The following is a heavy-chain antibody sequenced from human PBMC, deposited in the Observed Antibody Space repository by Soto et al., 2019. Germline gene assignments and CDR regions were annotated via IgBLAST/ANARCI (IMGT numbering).Heavy chain of an antibody. V-gene: IGHV4-39*07. CDR2: IYHSGST. Sequence: PSETLSLTCTVSGGSISSSSYYWGWIRQPPGKGLEWIGYIYHSGSTYYNPSLKSRVTISVDRSKNQFSLKLSSVSAADTAVYYCARGRGGGGVVDVGYWGQGTLVTVSS. CDR1: GGSISSSSYY. J-gene: IGHJ4*02. D-gene: IGHD2-15*01. CDR3: ARGRGGGGVVDVGY.